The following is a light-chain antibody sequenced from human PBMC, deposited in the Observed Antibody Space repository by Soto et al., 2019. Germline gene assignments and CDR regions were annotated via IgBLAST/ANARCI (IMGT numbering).Light chain of an antibody. V-gene: IGKV3-11*01. CDR2: DAS. Sequence: EIVLTQSPATLSFSPPQGVSLXARASQSVSSYLAWYQQKPGQAPRLLIYDASNRATGIPARFSGSGSGTDFTLTISSLEPEDFAVYYCQQRSNWPLTFGGGTKVDIK. CDR3: QQRSNWPLT. CDR1: QSVSSY. J-gene: IGKJ4*01.